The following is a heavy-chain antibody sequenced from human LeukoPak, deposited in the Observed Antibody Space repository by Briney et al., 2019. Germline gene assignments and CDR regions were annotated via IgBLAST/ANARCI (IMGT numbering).Heavy chain of an antibody. D-gene: IGHD3-9*01. J-gene: IGHJ6*02. CDR2: IYYSGST. V-gene: IGHV4-31*03. Sequence: SETLSLTCTDSGGSISSGGYNWSWIRQHPGKGLECIGYIYYSGSTYYNPSLKSRVTISVDTSKNQFSLKLSSVTAADTAVYYCARGGVLRYFDWLPPNYYYYGMDVWGQGTTVTVSS. CDR3: ARGGVLRYFDWLPPNYYYYGMDV. CDR1: GGSISSGGYN.